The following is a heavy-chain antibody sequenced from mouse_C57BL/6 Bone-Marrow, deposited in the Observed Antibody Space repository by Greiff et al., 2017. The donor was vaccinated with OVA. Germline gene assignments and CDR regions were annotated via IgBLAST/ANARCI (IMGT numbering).Heavy chain of an antibody. CDR2: SRNKANDYTT. CDR3: ARDASYGAMDY. CDR1: GFTFSDFY. Sequence: EVQLVESGGGLVQSGRSLRLSCATSGFTFSDFYMEWVRQAPGKGLEWIAASRNKANDYTTEYSASVKGRFIVSRDTSQSILYLQMNALRAEDTAIYYCARDASYGAMDYWGQGTSVTVSS. V-gene: IGHV7-1*01. D-gene: IGHD1-1*01. J-gene: IGHJ4*01.